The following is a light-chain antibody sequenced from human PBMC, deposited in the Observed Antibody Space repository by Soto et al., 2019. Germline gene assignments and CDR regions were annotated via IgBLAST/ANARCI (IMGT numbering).Light chain of an antibody. Sequence: QSARTQPASVSGSPGQSITISCTGTSSDVGGYNFVSWYQHHPGKAPKLIIYDVSNRPSGVSNRFSGSKSGNTASLTISGLQAEDDADYYCTSYTTSFTYVFGTGTKVTVL. J-gene: IGLJ1*01. CDR3: TSYTTSFTYV. V-gene: IGLV2-14*03. CDR2: DVS. CDR1: SSDVGGYNF.